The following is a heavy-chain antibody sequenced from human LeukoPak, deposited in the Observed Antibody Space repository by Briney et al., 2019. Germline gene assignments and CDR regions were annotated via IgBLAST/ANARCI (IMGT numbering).Heavy chain of an antibody. CDR2: IIPIFGTA. Sequence: ASVKVSCKASGGTFSSYAISWVRQAPGQGLEWMGRIIPIFGTANYAQKFQGRVTITTDESTSTAYMELSSLRSEDTAVYYCARDRSVVVLAATHGWFDPWGQGTLVTVSS. J-gene: IGHJ5*02. D-gene: IGHD2-15*01. CDR1: GGTFSSYA. V-gene: IGHV1-69*05. CDR3: ARDRSVVVLAATHGWFDP.